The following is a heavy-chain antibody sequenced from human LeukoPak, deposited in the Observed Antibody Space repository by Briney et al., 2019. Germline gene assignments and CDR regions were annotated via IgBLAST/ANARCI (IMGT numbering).Heavy chain of an antibody. J-gene: IGHJ4*02. Sequence: GGSLRLSCAASGFTFSDYYMSWIRQAPGKGLERVSYISSSGSTVYYADSVKGRFTISRDNAKNSLYLQMNSLRAEDTAVYYCARVASDFWSGQNVADYWGQGTLVTVSS. CDR1: GFTFSDYY. CDR2: ISSSGSTV. D-gene: IGHD3-3*01. V-gene: IGHV3-11*01. CDR3: ARVASDFWSGQNVADY.